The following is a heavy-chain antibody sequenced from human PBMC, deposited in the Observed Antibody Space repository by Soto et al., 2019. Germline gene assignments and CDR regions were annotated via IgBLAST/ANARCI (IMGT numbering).Heavy chain of an antibody. CDR1: GFNFGSYW. CDR2: IGIDGSIT. D-gene: IGHD1-1*01. V-gene: IGHV3-74*01. J-gene: IGHJ4*02. CDR3: VRGNPLNDY. Sequence: EVQLVESGGGLVQPGGSLRLYCVASGFNFGSYWMHWLRRAPGKGLVWVSRIGIDGSITTYADSVAGRFTISRDNAKKTLYLQMNSLTGEDSALYFCVRGNPLNDYWGQGTMVTVSS.